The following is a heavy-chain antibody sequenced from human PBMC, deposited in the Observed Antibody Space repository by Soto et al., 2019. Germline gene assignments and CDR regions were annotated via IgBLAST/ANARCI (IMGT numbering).Heavy chain of an antibody. D-gene: IGHD2-21*01. J-gene: IGHJ4*02. V-gene: IGHV3-23*01. CDR1: GFAFSDFD. CDR2: ISASGRFK. Sequence: EVQLLESGGGLVQPGGSLRLSCAASGFAFSDFDMSWVRQAPGKGLEWVSAISASGRFKPYADSVRGRFTISRDNFRGTVDLQMNSLRPEDTAVYYCASHEIAICDYWGRGTLVTVS. CDR3: ASHEIAICDY.